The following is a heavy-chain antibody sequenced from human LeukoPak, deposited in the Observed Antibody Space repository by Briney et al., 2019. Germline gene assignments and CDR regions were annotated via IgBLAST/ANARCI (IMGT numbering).Heavy chain of an antibody. CDR2: ISGSGGST. D-gene: IGHD2-15*01. CDR1: GFTFSSYA. CDR3: AKVWRDIVVVVAATGDVGAFDI. J-gene: IGHJ3*02. V-gene: IGHV3-23*01. Sequence: PGGSLRLSCAASGFTFSSYAMGWVRQAPGKGLEWVSAISGSGGSTYYADSVKGRFTISRDNSKNTLYLQMNSLRAEDTAVYYCAKVWRDIVVVVAATGDVGAFDIWGQGTMVTVSS.